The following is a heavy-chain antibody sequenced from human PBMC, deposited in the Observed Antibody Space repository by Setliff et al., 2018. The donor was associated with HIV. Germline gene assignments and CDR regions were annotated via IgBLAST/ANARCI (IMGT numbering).Heavy chain of an antibody. J-gene: IGHJ6*02. CDR1: GGSMRSSGYS. CDR2: IYYNGNA. Sequence: SETLSLTCAVSGGSMRSSGYSWTWIRQAPGKGLEWVGYIYYNGNAYYNPSLKSRVTISVDRSKNQFSLKLSSVTAADTAVHYCARRGDFFYYAMDVWGHGTTVTVSS. V-gene: IGHV4-30-2*01. CDR3: ARRGDFFYYAMDV.